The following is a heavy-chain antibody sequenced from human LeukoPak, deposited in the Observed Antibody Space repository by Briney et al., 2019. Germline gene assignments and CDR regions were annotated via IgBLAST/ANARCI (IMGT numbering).Heavy chain of an antibody. D-gene: IGHD3-10*01. CDR2: ISGYNGNT. V-gene: IGHV1-18*01. CDR3: ARQVFPNLGYYYYMDV. Sequence: GASVKVSCTASGYTFTSYGMGWVRQAPGQGLEWMGWISGYNGNTNYAQKLQGRVTMTTDTSTSTAYMELRSLRSDDTAVYYCARQVFPNLGYYYYMDVWGKGTTVTISS. J-gene: IGHJ6*03. CDR1: GYTFTSYG.